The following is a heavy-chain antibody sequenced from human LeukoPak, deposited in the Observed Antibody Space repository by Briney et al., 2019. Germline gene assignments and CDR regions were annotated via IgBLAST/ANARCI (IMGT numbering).Heavy chain of an antibody. CDR3: SRYVDTPLDC. J-gene: IGHJ4*02. CDR1: GFTFSGSS. D-gene: IGHD5-18*01. CDR2: IRSRANSYAT. V-gene: IGHV3-73*01. Sequence: GGPLRLSCAASGFTFSGSSIHWVRQASGKGLEWIGRIRSRANSYATAYAASVAGRFTISRDDSQNTAYLQMNSLKTEDAAVYYCSRYVDTPLDCWGQGALVTVSS.